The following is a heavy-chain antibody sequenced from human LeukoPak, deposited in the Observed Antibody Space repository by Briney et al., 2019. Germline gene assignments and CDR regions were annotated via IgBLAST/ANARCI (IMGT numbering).Heavy chain of an antibody. CDR2: ISGNSSHI. CDR3: ARQLETYYYDSSGTLPFDY. V-gene: IGHV3-21*01. CDR1: GFTFNTCS. D-gene: IGHD3-22*01. J-gene: IGHJ4*02. Sequence: GGSLRLSCAASGFTFNTCSMFWVRQAPGKGLEWVSAISGNSSHIYYANSVKGRFTISRDNAKNSLYLQMNSLRGEDTAVYYCARQLETYYYDSSGTLPFDYWGQGTLVTVSS.